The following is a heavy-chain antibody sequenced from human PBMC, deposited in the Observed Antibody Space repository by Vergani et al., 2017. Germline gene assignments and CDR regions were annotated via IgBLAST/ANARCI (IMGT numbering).Heavy chain of an antibody. V-gene: IGHV3-33*01. D-gene: IGHD6-13*01. CDR3: ARDWSPAAAGTEQH. J-gene: IGHJ1*01. CDR2: IWYDGSNK. Sequence: QVQLVESGGGVVQPGRSLRLSCAASGFTFSSYGMHWVRQAPGKGLEGVAVIWYDGSNKYYADSVKGRFTISRDNSKNTLYLQMNSLRAEDTAVYYCARDWSPAAAGTEQHWGQGTLVTVSS. CDR1: GFTFSSYG.